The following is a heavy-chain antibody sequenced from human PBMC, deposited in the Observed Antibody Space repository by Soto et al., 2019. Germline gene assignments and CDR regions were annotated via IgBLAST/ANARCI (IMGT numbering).Heavy chain of an antibody. CDR1: GNTLTSYH. Sequence: QVQLVQSGAEVKKPGASVKVSCKASGNTLTSYHINWVRQATGQGLEWMGWMNPNSGHTGYAQKFPGRVTMTRNTSTSTVFMEVNSLRSEDTAVYYCARGRGEGRLFDYWGQGTLVTVSS. V-gene: IGHV1-8*01. CDR3: ARGRGEGRLFDY. D-gene: IGHD1-26*01. CDR2: MNPNSGHT. J-gene: IGHJ4*02.